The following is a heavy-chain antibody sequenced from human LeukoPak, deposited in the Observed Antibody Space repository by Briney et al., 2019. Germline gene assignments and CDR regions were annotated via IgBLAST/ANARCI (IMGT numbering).Heavy chain of an antibody. Sequence: SETLSLTCTVSGGSISSSSYYWGWIRQPPGKGLEWIGSICYSGSTYYNPSLKSRVTISVDTSKNQFSLKLSSVTAADTAVYYCARHGDCSSTSCYLFDYWGQGTLVTVSS. CDR2: ICYSGST. CDR3: ARHGDCSSTSCYLFDY. J-gene: IGHJ4*02. D-gene: IGHD2-2*01. V-gene: IGHV4-39*01. CDR1: GGSISSSSYY.